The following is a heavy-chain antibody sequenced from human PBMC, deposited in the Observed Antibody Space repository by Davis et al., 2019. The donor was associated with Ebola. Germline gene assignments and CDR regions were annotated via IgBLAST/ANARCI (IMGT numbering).Heavy chain of an antibody. CDR2: ILYDGSYK. J-gene: IGHJ4*02. V-gene: IGHV3-30*18. Sequence: PGGSLRLSCTASGFTFSSYAMHWVRQAPGKGLEWVAVILYDGSYKDYVDSVRGRFTISRDNSKNTLYLQMNSLRPEDTGVYYCAKMSEQYTNYPVYFDSWGQGTLVTVSS. D-gene: IGHD1-7*01. CDR3: AKMSEQYTNYPVYFDS. CDR1: GFTFSSYA.